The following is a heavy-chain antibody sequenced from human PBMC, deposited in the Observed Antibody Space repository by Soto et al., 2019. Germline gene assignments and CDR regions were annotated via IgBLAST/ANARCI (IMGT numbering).Heavy chain of an antibody. CDR2: ISSSTSYL. CDR3: ARGGIVGAHRWFDP. J-gene: IGHJ5*02. CDR1: GFTFSVYS. D-gene: IGHD1-26*01. V-gene: IGHV3-21*01. Sequence: GRSLRRSWVPAGFTFSVYSMNWVRQAPGKRLEWDTSISSSTSYLYYADIVKGRFTISRDNAKNSLYLQMNSLRAEDTAVYYCARGGIVGAHRWFDPWGQGTLVTVSS.